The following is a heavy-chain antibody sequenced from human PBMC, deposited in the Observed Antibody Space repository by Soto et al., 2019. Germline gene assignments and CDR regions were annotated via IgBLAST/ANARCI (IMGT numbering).Heavy chain of an antibody. Sequence: EVQLVESGGGLVKPGGSLRLSCAASGFTFSNAWMNWVRQAPGKGLEWVGRIKSKTDGGTTYYAAPVKGRFTISRDDSKNTRYLKMKSLKTEDTAVYYCTTVGPEYSPDYYHYGMDVWGQGTTVNVSS. D-gene: IGHD5-18*01. J-gene: IGHJ6*02. CDR3: TTVGPEYSPDYYHYGMDV. CDR1: GFTFSNAW. CDR2: IKSKTDGGTT. V-gene: IGHV3-15*07.